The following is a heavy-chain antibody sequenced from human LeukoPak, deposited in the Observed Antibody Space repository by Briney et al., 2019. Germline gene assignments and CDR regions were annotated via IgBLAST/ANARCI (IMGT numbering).Heavy chain of an antibody. CDR2: IYTSGST. CDR3: ARVKWYDLLWFDY. D-gene: IGHD3-9*01. Sequence: SETLSLTCTVSGGSISSGSYYWSWIRQPAGKGLEWIGRIYTSGSTNYNPSLKSRVTISVDTSKNQFSLKLSSVTAADTAVYYCARVKWYDLLWFDYWGQGTLVTVSS. CDR1: GGSISSGSYY. J-gene: IGHJ4*02. V-gene: IGHV4-61*02.